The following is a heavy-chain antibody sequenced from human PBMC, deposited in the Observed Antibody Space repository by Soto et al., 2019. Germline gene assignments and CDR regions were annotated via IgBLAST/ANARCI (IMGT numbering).Heavy chain of an antibody. CDR3: ANRLGSF. CDR1: GGSFSTYY. Sequence: QVQLQQWGTVLLKPSETLSLTCAVYGGSFSTYYWAWIRQPPGKGLEWIGETHHSGSTTYSPSLMSRVSISIDTSRNQCSLKLRAVTAADTGVYYCANRLGSFWGQGTLVTVSS. V-gene: IGHV4-34*01. J-gene: IGHJ4*02. CDR2: THHSGST. D-gene: IGHD3-16*01.